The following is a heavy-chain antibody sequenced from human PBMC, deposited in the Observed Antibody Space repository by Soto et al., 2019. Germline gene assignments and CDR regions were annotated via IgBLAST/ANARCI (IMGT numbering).Heavy chain of an antibody. Sequence: EVQLVESGGGLIQPGGSLRLSCAASGFTFSSNDMNWVRPAPGKGLEWVSLIFSGGSTSYADSVKGRFTISRDNSNNMLYLQMSSLRAEDTAVYYCATRPLLPGAPWGQGTVVTVSS. J-gene: IGHJ3*01. CDR1: GFTFSSND. CDR2: IFSGGST. D-gene: IGHD3-22*01. V-gene: IGHV3-53*01. CDR3: ATRPLLPGAP.